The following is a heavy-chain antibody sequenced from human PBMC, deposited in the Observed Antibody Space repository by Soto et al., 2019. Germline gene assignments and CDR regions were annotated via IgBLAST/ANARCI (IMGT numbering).Heavy chain of an antibody. J-gene: IGHJ3*02. Sequence: HPGGSLRLSCVTSGFTLSNYEMNWVRQAPGKGLEWVSYIVNSGGTIYHAESVKGRFTISRDNAKNSLYLQMNSLRAEDTALYYCVREISGSYNDGFDIWGQGTMVTVSS. CDR3: VREISGSYNDGFDI. CDR2: IVNSGGTI. V-gene: IGHV3-48*03. CDR1: GFTLSNYE. D-gene: IGHD1-26*01.